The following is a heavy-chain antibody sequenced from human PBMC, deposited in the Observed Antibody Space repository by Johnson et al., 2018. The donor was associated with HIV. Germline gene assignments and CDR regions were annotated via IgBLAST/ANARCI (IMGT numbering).Heavy chain of an antibody. J-gene: IGHJ3*02. D-gene: IGHD1-26*01. V-gene: IGHV3-30*04. Sequence: QMLLVESGGGVVQPGRSMRLSCAASGFTFSSYAMHWVRQAPGKGLEWVAVISYDGSNKYYADSVKGRFTISRDNSKNTLYLQMNSLRAEDTAVYYCARVRRREQKRDAFDIWGQGTMVTVSS. CDR2: ISYDGSNK. CDR3: ARVRRREQKRDAFDI. CDR1: GFTFSSYA.